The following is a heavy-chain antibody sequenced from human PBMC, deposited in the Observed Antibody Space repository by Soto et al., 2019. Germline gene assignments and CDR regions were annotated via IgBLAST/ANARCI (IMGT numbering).Heavy chain of an antibody. Sequence: GESLKISCKGSGYSFTSYWIGWVRQMPGKGLEWMGIIYPGNSDTRYSPSFQGQVTISADKSISTAYLQWSSLKASDTAMYYCARYIVATIKGFDYWGQGTLVTVSS. CDR3: ARYIVATIKGFDY. J-gene: IGHJ4*02. CDR2: IYPGNSDT. V-gene: IGHV5-51*01. D-gene: IGHD5-12*01. CDR1: GYSFTSYW.